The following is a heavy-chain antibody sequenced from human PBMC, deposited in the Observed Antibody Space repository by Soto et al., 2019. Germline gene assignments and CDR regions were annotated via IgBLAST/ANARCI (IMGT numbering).Heavy chain of an antibody. CDR2: FYYDGTT. CDR1: GGSISSEGYY. J-gene: IGHJ3*01. Sequence: QVQLQESGPGLVKPSQTLSLTCSLSGGSISSEGYYWTWIRQHPGRGLEWIGDFYYDGTTSYSPSLKSRLTISIYTSNNLFYLRLTSVTAADTAVYYCARRHDILTGSDSFDVWGRGTMVNVSS. V-gene: IGHV4-31*03. CDR3: ARRHDILTGSDSFDV. D-gene: IGHD3-9*01.